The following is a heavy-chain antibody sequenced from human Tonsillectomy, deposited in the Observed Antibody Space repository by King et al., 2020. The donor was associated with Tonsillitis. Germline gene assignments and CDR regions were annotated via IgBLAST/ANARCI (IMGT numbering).Heavy chain of an antibody. J-gene: IGHJ4*02. CDR3: AKGQLTGDYDTYFDY. Sequence: VQLVESGGAWIQPGGSLRLSCAASGFTFSIYTMTWVRQAPGKGLEWVSVLTDSGSRTFYADSVRGRFTISRDNSKNTLFLQMNSLRDEDTAVYYCAKGQLTGDYDTYFDYWGQGTLVTVPS. D-gene: IGHD3-9*01. CDR1: GFTFSIYT. V-gene: IGHV3-23*04. CDR2: LTDSGSRT.